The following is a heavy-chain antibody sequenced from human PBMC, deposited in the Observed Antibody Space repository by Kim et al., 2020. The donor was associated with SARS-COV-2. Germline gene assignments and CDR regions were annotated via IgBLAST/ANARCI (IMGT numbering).Heavy chain of an antibody. CDR2: IYYSGST. CDR3: ERERAYPTANWFDP. CDR1: GGSISSYY. D-gene: IGHD2-2*01. J-gene: IGHJ5*02. V-gene: IGHV4-59*01. Sequence: SETLSLTCTVSGGSISSYYWSWIRQPPGKGLEWIGYIYYSGSTNYNPSLKSRVTISVDTTTNQYSLKQSSVNAADKAVYYCERERAYPTANWFDPWGQG.